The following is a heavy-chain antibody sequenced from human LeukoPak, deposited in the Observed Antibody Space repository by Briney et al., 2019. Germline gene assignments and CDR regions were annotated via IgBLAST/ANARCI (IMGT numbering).Heavy chain of an antibody. Sequence: SETLSHTCAVYGGSFSGYYWSWIRQPPGKGLEWLGYIYYSGSSNYNPSLKSRVTMSADTSKNQFSLKLSSVTAADTAVYYCARVPRSYYYYYYMDVWGKGTTVTVSS. CDR2: IYYSGSS. CDR3: ARVPRSYYYYYYMDV. V-gene: IGHV4-59*01. CDR1: GGSFSGYY. J-gene: IGHJ6*03.